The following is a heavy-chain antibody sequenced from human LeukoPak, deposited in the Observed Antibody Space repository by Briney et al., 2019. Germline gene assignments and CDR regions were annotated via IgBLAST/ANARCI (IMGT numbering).Heavy chain of an antibody. V-gene: IGHV1-24*01. CDR2: FDPEDGET. D-gene: IGHD6-19*01. Sequence: GASVKVSCKVSVYTLTELSMHWVRQAPGKGLEWMGRFDPEDGETIYAQKFQGRVTMTEDTSTDTAYMDLSSLRYEDTAMYYCATVVAVATFDYWGQGTLVTVSS. J-gene: IGHJ4*02. CDR3: ATVVAVATFDY. CDR1: VYTLTELS.